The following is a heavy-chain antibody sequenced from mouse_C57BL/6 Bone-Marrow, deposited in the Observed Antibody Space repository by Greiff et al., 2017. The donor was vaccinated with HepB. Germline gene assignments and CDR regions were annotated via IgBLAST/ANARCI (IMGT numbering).Heavy chain of an antibody. V-gene: IGHV5-17*01. D-gene: IGHD1-1*01. Sequence: DVKLQESGGGLVKPGGSLKLSCAASGFTFSDYGMHWVRQAPEKGLEWVAYISSGSSTIYYADTVKGRFTISRDNAKNTLFLQMTSLRSEDTAMYYCARPITTVVATRDYAMDYWGQGTSVTVSS. CDR1: GFTFSDYG. CDR3: ARPITTVVATRDYAMDY. CDR2: ISSGSSTI. J-gene: IGHJ4*01.